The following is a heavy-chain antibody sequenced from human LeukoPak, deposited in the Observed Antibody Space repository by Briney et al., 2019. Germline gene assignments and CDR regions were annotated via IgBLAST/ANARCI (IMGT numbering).Heavy chain of an antibody. D-gene: IGHD1-26*01. CDR1: GFTFSSYS. Sequence: GGSLRLSCAASGFTFSSYSMNWVRQAPGKGLERVSYISSSSSTIYYADSVKGRFTISRDNAKNSLYLQMNSLRAEDTAVYYCARDNGGRGAFDIWGQGTMVTVSS. V-gene: IGHV3-48*01. CDR3: ARDNGGRGAFDI. J-gene: IGHJ3*02. CDR2: ISSSSSTI.